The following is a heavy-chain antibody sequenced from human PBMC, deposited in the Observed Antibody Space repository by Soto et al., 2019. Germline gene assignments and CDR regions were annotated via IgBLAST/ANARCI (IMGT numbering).Heavy chain of an antibody. D-gene: IGHD4-17*01. CDR2: IYYSGST. Sequence: PSETLSLTCTVSGGSISSGGYYWSWIRQHPGKGLEWIGYIYYSGSTYYNPSLKSRVTISVDTPKNQFSLKLSSVTAADTAVYYCARRAYGDYEGEYWGQGTLVTVS. V-gene: IGHV4-31*03. CDR1: GGSISSGGYY. CDR3: ARRAYGDYEGEY. J-gene: IGHJ4*02.